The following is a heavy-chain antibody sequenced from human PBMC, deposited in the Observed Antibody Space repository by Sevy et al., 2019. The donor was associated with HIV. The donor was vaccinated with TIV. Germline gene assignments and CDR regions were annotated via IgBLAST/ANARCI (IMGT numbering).Heavy chain of an antibody. CDR2: ISSSSTYI. V-gene: IGHV3-21*01. J-gene: IGHJ4*02. CDR3: MTTVTTVDY. Sequence: GGSLRLSCAASGFTIRTYNMNWVRQAPGKGLEWVSSISSSSTYIYYADSVKGRFTISRDNAKNSLYLQMSSLRAEDTAVYYCMTTVTTVDYWGQGTLVTVSS. CDR1: GFTIRTYN. D-gene: IGHD4-17*01.